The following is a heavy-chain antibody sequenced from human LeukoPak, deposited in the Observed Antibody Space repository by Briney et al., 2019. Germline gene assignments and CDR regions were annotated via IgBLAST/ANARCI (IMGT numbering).Heavy chain of an antibody. Sequence: SETLSLTCAVSGYSISSCYYWGWLRPPPRKVLGLIGIINNSGSIYYKPSLKGRVTISVDTSKNQFSLQLIFVTAADTAVYYCAKGPGYSSAWYLYWGQGTLVTVSS. V-gene: IGHV4-38-2*01. CDR2: INNSGSI. D-gene: IGHD6-19*01. CDR1: GYSISSCYY. J-gene: IGHJ4*02. CDR3: AKGPGYSSAWYLY.